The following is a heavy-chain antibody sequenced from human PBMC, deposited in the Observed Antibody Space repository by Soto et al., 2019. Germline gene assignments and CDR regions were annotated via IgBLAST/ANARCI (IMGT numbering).Heavy chain of an antibody. V-gene: IGHV3-15*07. CDR3: TPLGPS. CDR2: VKTKTDGETT. Sequence: EVRLVESGGGLVKPGGSLRLSCAASGFTFSDAWMNWVRQVPGKGLEWVGHVKTKTDGETTDYAAFVKGIFSISRDDSTNTLYLQMTSLETDDTAMYYCTPLGPSWGQGTLVTVSS. CDR1: GFTFSDAW. J-gene: IGHJ5*02.